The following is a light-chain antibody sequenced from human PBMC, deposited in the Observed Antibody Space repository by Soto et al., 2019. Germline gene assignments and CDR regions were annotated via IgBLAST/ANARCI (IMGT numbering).Light chain of an antibody. J-gene: IGKJ3*01. CDR1: QTVGIS. V-gene: IGKV3-11*01. CDR3: QQRTNWLFT. Sequence: LPQSTASLSLSPGERATLSCRASQTVGISLAWYQHKPGQPPRLLIYDASKRATGIPARFGGSGSGTDFTLTISSLEPEDFAVYYCQQRTNWLFTFGPGTKVDIK. CDR2: DAS.